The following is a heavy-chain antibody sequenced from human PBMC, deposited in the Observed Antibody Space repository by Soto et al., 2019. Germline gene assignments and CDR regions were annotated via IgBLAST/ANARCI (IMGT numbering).Heavy chain of an antibody. J-gene: IGHJ6*02. CDR3: ARHGAPWVPAASVYYYYGMDV. CDR1: GGSILSSSYY. D-gene: IGHD2-2*01. Sequence: SETLSLTCDVSGGSILSSSYYWGWILHPPCKAVALIGSIYYSGSTYYNPSLKSRVTISVDTSKNQFSLKLSSVTAADTAVYYCARHGAPWVPAASVYYYYGMDVWGQGTTVTVSS. CDR2: IYYSGST. V-gene: IGHV4-39*01.